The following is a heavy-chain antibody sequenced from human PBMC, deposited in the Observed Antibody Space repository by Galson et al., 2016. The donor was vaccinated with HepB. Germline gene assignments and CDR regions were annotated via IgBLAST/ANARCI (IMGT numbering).Heavy chain of an antibody. V-gene: IGHV3-30*18. CDR3: AKALGAKPVFSS. CDR2: ISYDGSNK. J-gene: IGHJ4*02. CDR1: GLTLSNYR. D-gene: IGHD3-10*01. Sequence: SLRLSCAASGLTLSNYRMNWVRQAPGKGLEWVAVISYDGSNKFQADSVKGRFTISRDNSKNTLYLQMNSLRGDDTAVYYCAKALGAKPVFSSWGQGTLVTVSS.